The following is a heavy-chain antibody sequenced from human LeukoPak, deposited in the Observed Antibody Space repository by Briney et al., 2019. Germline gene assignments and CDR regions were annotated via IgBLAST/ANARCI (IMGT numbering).Heavy chain of an antibody. D-gene: IGHD2-15*01. V-gene: IGHV3-23*01. CDR3: AKNGDRGAYCTGGTCYPYFYYYMDV. CDR1: GLTFSSYG. J-gene: IGHJ6*03. CDR2: ISSTGGTT. Sequence: GGSLRLSCAASGLTFSSYGMSWVRQAPGKGLEWVSSISSTGGTTYYADSVKGRFTISRDNSKNTLYLQMNSLRAEDTAIYYCAKNGDRGAYCTGGTCYPYFYYYMDVWGKGTTVTI.